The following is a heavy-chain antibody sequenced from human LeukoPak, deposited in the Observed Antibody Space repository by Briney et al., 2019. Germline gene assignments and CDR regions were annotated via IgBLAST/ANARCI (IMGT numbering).Heavy chain of an antibody. D-gene: IGHD1-26*01. V-gene: IGHV3-7*01. CDR1: GFTFSNYW. Sequence: GGSLRLSCAASGFTFSNYWMTWVRQAPGKGLEWVANIKLDGSEKYYVDSVKGRFSISRDNAKNSLDLQMNSLRAGDSAVYYCARRGPSGSYQGTYYFDYWGQGTLVTVSS. J-gene: IGHJ4*02. CDR3: ARRGPSGSYQGTYYFDY. CDR2: IKLDGSEK.